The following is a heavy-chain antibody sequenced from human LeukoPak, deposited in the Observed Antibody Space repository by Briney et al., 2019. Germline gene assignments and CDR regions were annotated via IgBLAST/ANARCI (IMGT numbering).Heavy chain of an antibody. CDR1: GYTFTSYD. Sequence: ASVKVSCKASGYTFTSYDINWVRQAPGQGLEWMGWMNPKSGKTGYAQKFQGRVTMTRDTSISTAYMELGSLRSEDTAVYYCARVTGSIDYWGQGTLVTVSS. CDR3: ARVTGSIDY. J-gene: IGHJ4*02. V-gene: IGHV1-8*01. D-gene: IGHD1-26*01. CDR2: MNPKSGKT.